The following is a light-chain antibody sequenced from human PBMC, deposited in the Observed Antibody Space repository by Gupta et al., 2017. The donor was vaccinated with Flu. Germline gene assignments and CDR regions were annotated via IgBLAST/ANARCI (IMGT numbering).Light chain of an antibody. CDR1: ESILSSY. Sequence: RCLAPGERATLSGRASESILSSYLPWYQQKPGQSHRLISYVGSSRATGTPDRFTGSGSGTDFTLTISRLEPEDFAVYYCQQYTSSQGGFTFGPGTNVDIK. J-gene: IGKJ3*01. CDR2: VGS. V-gene: IGKV3-20*01. CDR3: QQYTSSQGGFT.